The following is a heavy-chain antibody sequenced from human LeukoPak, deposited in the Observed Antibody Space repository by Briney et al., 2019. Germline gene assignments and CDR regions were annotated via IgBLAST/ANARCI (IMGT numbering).Heavy chain of an antibody. J-gene: IGHJ4*02. V-gene: IGHV1-2*02. CDR1: GYTFTDYY. D-gene: IGHD3-10*01. CDR3: ARAGFVDAPTVHFDY. CDR2: INPNSGGA. Sequence: ASVKVSCKASGYTFTDYYMHWVRQAPGQGLEWMGWINPNSGGANYAQKFQDRVTMTTDTSVSTAYMELSRLRSDDTAMFFCARAGFVDAPTVHFDYWGQGTLVTVSS.